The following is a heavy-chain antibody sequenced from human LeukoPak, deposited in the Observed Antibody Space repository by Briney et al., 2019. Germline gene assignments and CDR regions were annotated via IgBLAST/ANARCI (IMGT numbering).Heavy chain of an antibody. CDR3: AVIAAAVDY. V-gene: IGHV3-21*01. J-gene: IGHJ4*02. CDR1: GFTFSSYS. CDR2: ISSSSSYM. Sequence: GGSLRLSCAASGFTFSSYSMNWVRQAPGKGLEWVSSISSSSSYMYYADSVKGRFTISRDNAKNSLYLQMNSLRAEDTAVYYCAVIAAAVDYWGQGTLVTVSS. D-gene: IGHD6-13*01.